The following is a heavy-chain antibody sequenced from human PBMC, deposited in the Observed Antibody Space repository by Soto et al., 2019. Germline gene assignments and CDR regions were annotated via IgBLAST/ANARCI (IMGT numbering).Heavy chain of an antibody. J-gene: IGHJ2*01. Sequence: QVQLVQSGAEVKKPGSSVKVSCKASGGTFSNYPISWVRQAPGQGLEWMGGIIPIFGTVNYAQKFQGRVTLTADTSTSTACMELSSLRSEDTAVYYCERGNHRWLQLWYFDLWGRGTLVTVSS. CDR3: ERGNHRWLQLWYFDL. CDR2: IIPIFGTV. CDR1: GGTFSNYP. D-gene: IGHD5-12*01. V-gene: IGHV1-69*14.